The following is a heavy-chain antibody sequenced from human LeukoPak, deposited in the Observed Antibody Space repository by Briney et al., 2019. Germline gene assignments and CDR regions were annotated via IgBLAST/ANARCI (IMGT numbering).Heavy chain of an antibody. J-gene: IGHJ3*02. D-gene: IGHD2-21*02. CDR3: TTVWNCGGDCSDAFDI. CDR2: IKSKTDGGTT. Sequence: GGSLRLSCVASGFTFSDAWMSWVRQAPGKGLEWVGRIKSKTDGGTTDYAAPVKGRFTISRDDSKNTLYLQMNSLKTEDTAVYYCTTVWNCGGDCSDAFDIWGQGTMVTVSS. CDR1: GFTFSDAW. V-gene: IGHV3-15*01.